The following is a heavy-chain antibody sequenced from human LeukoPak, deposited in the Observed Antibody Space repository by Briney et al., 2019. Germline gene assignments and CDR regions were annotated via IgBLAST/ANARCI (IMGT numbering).Heavy chain of an antibody. Sequence: ASVKVSCXASGYTFTGYYMHWVRRAPGQGLKWMGWIKPNSGCTNYAQKFQGRVTMTRDTSISTAYMELSRLRSDDTAVYYCAREVRRIMITIGGVILDPYYFDYWGQGTLVTVSS. CDR3: AREVRRIMITIGGVILDPYYFDY. D-gene: IGHD3-16*02. CDR2: IKPNSGCT. V-gene: IGHV1-2*02. CDR1: GYTFTGYY. J-gene: IGHJ4*02.